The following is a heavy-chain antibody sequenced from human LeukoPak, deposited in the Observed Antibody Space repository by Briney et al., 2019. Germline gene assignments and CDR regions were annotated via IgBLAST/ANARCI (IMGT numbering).Heavy chain of an antibody. CDR3: ARSHGLY. CDR1: GGSFSGYL. CDR2: ISHSGDT. J-gene: IGHJ4*02. Sequence: PSETLSLTCSVSGGSFSGYLWSWIRQPPGKGLEWIGYISHSGDTNYAPSLNSRVTISLDTSKNQFSLTLSSVSAADTAVYYCARSHGLYWGLGTLVTVSS. V-gene: IGHV4-59*01.